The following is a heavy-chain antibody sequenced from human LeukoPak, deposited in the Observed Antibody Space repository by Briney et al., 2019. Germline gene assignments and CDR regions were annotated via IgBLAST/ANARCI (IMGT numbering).Heavy chain of an antibody. CDR3: TAVYSSGYLVDY. CDR2: IYYIGST. D-gene: IGHD3-22*01. V-gene: IGHV4-31*03. J-gene: IGHJ4*02. CDR1: GGSISSGGYY. Sequence: PSETLSLTCTVSGGSISSGGYYWSWIRQHPGKGLEWIGYIYYIGSTYYNPSLKSRVTISVDTSKNQFSLKLSSVTAADTAVYYCTAVYSSGYLVDYWGQGTLVTVSS.